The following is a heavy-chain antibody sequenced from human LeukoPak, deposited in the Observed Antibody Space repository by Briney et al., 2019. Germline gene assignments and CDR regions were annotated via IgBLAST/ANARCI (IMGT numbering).Heavy chain of an antibody. CDR1: GFTFSSYG. V-gene: IGHV3-23*01. J-gene: IGHJ4*02. Sequence: GGTLTLSCAASGFTFSSYGMSWVRQAPGKGLQWVSAISGSGGSTYYADSVKGRFTISRDNSKNTLYLQMNSLRAEDTAVYYCAKSGYNRFDYWGQGTLVTVSS. D-gene: IGHD5-24*01. CDR3: AKSGYNRFDY. CDR2: ISGSGGST.